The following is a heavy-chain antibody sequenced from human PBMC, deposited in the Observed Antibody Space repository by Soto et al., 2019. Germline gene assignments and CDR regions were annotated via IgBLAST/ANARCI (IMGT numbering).Heavy chain of an antibody. CDR3: ARSGTSNSGMYL. D-gene: IGHD2-2*01. CDR2: INSDGSHT. Sequence: EVQLVESGEGLVQPGGSLRLSCAASGVTFTNYWMHWVRQVPGKGLVWVSRINSDGSHTTYADSVKGRFTISRDSAQNTLFLPMNSLRAEDTAVYYCARSGTSNSGMYLWGRGTTVTGSS. J-gene: IGHJ6*02. V-gene: IGHV3-74*01. CDR1: GVTFTNYW.